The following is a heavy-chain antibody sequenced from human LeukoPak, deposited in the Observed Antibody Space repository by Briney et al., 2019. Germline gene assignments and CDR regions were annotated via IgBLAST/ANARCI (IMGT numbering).Heavy chain of an antibody. J-gene: IGHJ3*02. CDR2: IIPIFGTA. V-gene: IGHV1-69*06. Sequence: GASVKVSCKASEGTFSSYAISWVRQAPGQGLEWMGGIIPIFGTANYAQKFQGRVTITADKSTSTAYMELSSLRSEDTAVYYCARDMGYYDSSGPHDAFDIWGQGTMVTVSS. D-gene: IGHD3-22*01. CDR3: ARDMGYYDSSGPHDAFDI. CDR1: EGTFSSYA.